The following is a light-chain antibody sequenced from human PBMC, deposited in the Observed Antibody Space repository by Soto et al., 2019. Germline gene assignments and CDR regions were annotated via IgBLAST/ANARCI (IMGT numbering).Light chain of an antibody. CDR2: RNN. CDR3: AAWDDSLSGVV. J-gene: IGLJ2*01. CDR1: SSNIGSNY. Sequence: QPVLTQPPSASGTPGQRVTISYSGSSSNIGSNYVYWYQQLPGTAPKLLIYRNNQRPSGVPDRFSGSKSGTSASLAISGLRSEDEADYYCAAWDDSLSGVVFGGGTKLTVL. V-gene: IGLV1-47*01.